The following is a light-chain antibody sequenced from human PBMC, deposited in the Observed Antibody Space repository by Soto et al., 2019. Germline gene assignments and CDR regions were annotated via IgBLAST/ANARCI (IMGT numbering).Light chain of an antibody. J-gene: IGKJ1*01. Sequence: EAVMTQSPATLSVSPGERATLSCRASRSVSSNLAWYQQKPGQAPRLLIYGASTRATGVPARFSGSGSGTEFTLTINSLQSEDFAVYYCQQYNNWPPRWTFGQGTKVDIK. CDR3: QQYNNWPPRWT. CDR2: GAS. CDR1: RSVSSN. V-gene: IGKV3D-15*01.